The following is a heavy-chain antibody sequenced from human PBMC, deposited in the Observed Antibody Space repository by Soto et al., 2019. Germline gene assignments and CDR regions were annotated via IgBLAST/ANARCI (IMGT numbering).Heavy chain of an antibody. V-gene: IGHV3-21*06. CDR2: ISSTTNYI. Sequence: EVQLEESGGGLIQPGGSLRLSCAASGFTFTRFSMNWVRQAPGKGLEWVSSISSTTNYIYYGDSMKGRFTISRDNAKNSLYLEMNSLRAEDTAVYYCARESEDLTSNFDYWGQGTLVTVSS. CDR1: GFTFTRFS. CDR3: ARESEDLTSNFDY. J-gene: IGHJ4*02.